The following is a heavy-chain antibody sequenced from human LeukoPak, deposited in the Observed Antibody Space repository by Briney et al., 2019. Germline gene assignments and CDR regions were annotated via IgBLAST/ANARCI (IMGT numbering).Heavy chain of an antibody. CDR1: GFTFSSFG. CDR3: ARDLYRIVVVPHYFDY. CDR2: IQSDGSNK. V-gene: IGHV3-30*02. J-gene: IGHJ4*02. Sequence: PGGSPRLSCAASGFTFSSFGMHWVRQTPGKGLEWVAFIQSDGSNKYYADSVKGRFTISRDNAKNSLYLQMNSLRAEDTAVYYCARDLYRIVVVPHYFDYWGQGTLVTVSS. D-gene: IGHD3-22*01.